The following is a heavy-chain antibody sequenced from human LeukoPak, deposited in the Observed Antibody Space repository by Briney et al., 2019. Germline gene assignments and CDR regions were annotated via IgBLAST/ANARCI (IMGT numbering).Heavy chain of an antibody. Sequence: QSGGSLRLSCAASGFTFSSYAMSWVRQAPGEGLEWVSSITTSGGSTYYADSVKGRFTISRDNAKNSLYLQMNSLRAEDTAVYYCASIQVWAVAGTGWFDPWGQGTLVTVSS. D-gene: IGHD6-19*01. V-gene: IGHV3-23*01. CDR3: ASIQVWAVAGTGWFDP. CDR2: ITTSGGST. J-gene: IGHJ5*02. CDR1: GFTFSSYA.